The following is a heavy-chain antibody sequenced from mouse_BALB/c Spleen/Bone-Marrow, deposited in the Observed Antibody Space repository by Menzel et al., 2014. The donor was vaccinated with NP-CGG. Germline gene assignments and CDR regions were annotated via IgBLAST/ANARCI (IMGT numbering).Heavy chain of an antibody. CDR3: ARDRRGLRYFDV. J-gene: IGHJ1*01. V-gene: IGHV2-6-7*01. CDR2: IWGDGST. Sequence: QVQLQQSGPGLVAPSQSLSITCTVSGFSLTGYGVNWVRQPPGKGLEWLGKIWGDGSTDYNSPLKSRLSIIKDNSKSQVFLKMDSLQTDDTARYYCARDRRGLRYFDVRGAGTTVTVSS. CDR1: GFSLTGYG. D-gene: IGHD2-13*01.